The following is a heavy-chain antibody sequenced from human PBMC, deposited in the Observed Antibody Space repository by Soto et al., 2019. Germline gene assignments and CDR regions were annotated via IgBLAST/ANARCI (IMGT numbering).Heavy chain of an antibody. D-gene: IGHD3-10*01. J-gene: IGHJ6*02. CDR2: INAGNGNT. V-gene: IGHV1-3*01. CDR1: GYTFTSYA. CDR3: ASAPGSGSYYTYYYYGMDV. Sequence: ASVKVSCKASGYTFTSYAMHWVRQAPGQRLEWMGWINAGNGNTKYSQRFQGRVTITRDTSTSTVYMELSSLRSEDTAVYYCASAPGSGSYYTYYYYGMDVWGQGTTVTVSS.